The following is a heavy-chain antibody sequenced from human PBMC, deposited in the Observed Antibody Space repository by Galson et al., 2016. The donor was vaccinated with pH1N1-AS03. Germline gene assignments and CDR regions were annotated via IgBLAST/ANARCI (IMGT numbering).Heavy chain of an antibody. CDR3: VRHNSIDYGSGNEGWFDP. D-gene: IGHD3-10*01. V-gene: IGHV1-18*01. CDR1: GYTFTNFG. CDR2: ISAYSGNT. Sequence: SVKVSCKASGYTFTNFGVIWVRQAPGQGLEWVGWISAYSGNTNYAQSLQGRVSMTTDPSTNTVYMELTRLTSDDTAVYYCVRHNSIDYGSGNEGWFDPWGQGILVTVSS. J-gene: IGHJ5*02.